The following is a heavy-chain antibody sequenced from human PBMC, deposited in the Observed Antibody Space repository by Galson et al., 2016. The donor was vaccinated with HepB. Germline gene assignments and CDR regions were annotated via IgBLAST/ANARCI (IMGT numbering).Heavy chain of an antibody. D-gene: IGHD1-26*01. V-gene: IGHV4-61*02. J-gene: IGHJ4*01. CDR1: GGSISSGSYY. Sequence: TLSLTCTVSGGSISSGSYYWSWIRQPAGKGLEWIGRMYTSGSTNYNPSLKSRVSISVDTSKNQFSLRLSSVTATDTAVYYCAREEGGSYPRYWGHGSLVTVSS. CDR2: MYTSGST. CDR3: AREEGGSYPRY.